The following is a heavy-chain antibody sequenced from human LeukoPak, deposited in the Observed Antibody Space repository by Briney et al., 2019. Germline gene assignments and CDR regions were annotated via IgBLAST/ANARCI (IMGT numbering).Heavy chain of an antibody. J-gene: IGHJ5*02. CDR2: IYGDGTT. V-gene: IGHV3-66*02. CDR1: GFTVSNDY. Sequence: GGSLRLSCAASGFTVSNDYMAWVRQAPGRGLEWVSLIYGDGTTFYTDSVKGRFTISRDNFKNTLYLQMSSLRPKDTAPYYCARDRAGAQSWVALDPWGQGTLVTVSS. CDR3: ARDRAGAQSWVALDP. D-gene: IGHD3-10*01.